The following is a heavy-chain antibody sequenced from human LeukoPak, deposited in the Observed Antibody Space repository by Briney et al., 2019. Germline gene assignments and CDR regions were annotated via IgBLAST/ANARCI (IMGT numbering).Heavy chain of an antibody. CDR2: INPNSGGT. V-gene: IGHV1-2*02. Sequence: ASVKVSCKASGDTFTGYYMHWVRQAPGQGLEWMGWINPNSGGTNYAQKFQGRVTMTRDTSISTAYMELSRLRSDDTAVYYCARDYSSSWYLPDYWGQGTLVTVSS. J-gene: IGHJ4*02. CDR3: ARDYSSSWYLPDY. D-gene: IGHD6-13*01. CDR1: GDTFTGYY.